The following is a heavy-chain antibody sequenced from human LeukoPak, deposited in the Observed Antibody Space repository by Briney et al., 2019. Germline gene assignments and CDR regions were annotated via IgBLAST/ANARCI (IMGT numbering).Heavy chain of an antibody. J-gene: IGHJ4*02. CDR3: AGRRKEAAAYDH. CDR2: LHRDGTT. CDR1: GFTVSTNY. V-gene: IGHV3-66*01. Sequence: VGSLRLSCAASGFTVSTNYMSWVRLAPGKGLEWVSRLHRDGTTHYAESVKGRFTISTDNSKNTLYLQMNSLRVEDTAVYYCAGRRKEAAAYDHWGQGTLVTVSS. D-gene: IGHD6-13*01.